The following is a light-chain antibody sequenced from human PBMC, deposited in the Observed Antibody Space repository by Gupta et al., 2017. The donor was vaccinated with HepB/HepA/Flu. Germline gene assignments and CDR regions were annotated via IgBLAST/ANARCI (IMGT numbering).Light chain of an antibody. CDR3: QTWGNAIV. CDR1: SGHSSYS. Sequence: QVVLPQSPSASASLGASVRLTCTLSSGHSSYSIAWHQQQPQTGPRYLMRLNSDGSCNKAAAIPDGFSGASSGAARYLTLSSRQSEDEDDYYCQTWGNAIVFGGGIKLTVL. J-gene: IGLJ2*01. V-gene: IGLV4-69*01. CDR2: LNSDGSC.